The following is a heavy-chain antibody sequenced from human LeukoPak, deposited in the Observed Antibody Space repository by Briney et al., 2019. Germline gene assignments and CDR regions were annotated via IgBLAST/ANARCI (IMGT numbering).Heavy chain of an antibody. V-gene: IGHV1-18*01. CDR3: ARYNSLLRGVTTSDY. Sequence: ASVKVSCKSSGYTFSNYGITWVRQAPGQGLEWMGTISGHNGDVNYAPKFQGRVTMTTDTSTTTAYMELRSLRFDDTAVYYCARYNSLLRGVTTSDYWGQGTLVTVSS. CDR1: GYTFSNYG. CDR2: ISGHNGDV. D-gene: IGHD3-10*01. J-gene: IGHJ4*02.